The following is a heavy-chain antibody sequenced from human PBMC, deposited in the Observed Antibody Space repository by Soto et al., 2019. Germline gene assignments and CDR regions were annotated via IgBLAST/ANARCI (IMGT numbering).Heavy chain of an antibody. Sequence: EVQLVESGGDLVHPGGSLRLSCAASGFTFSTYWMTWVRQAPGRGLEWVANIRKDASVIHYADSVEGRFTISRDNAKNSLYLQMRSLRAEDTAVYFCARDVSPADCILFYDAFDIWGQGTAVTVSS. CDR2: IRKDASVI. V-gene: IGHV3-7*01. D-gene: IGHD2-2*01. CDR3: ARDVSPADCILFYDAFDI. CDR1: GFTFSTYW. J-gene: IGHJ3*02.